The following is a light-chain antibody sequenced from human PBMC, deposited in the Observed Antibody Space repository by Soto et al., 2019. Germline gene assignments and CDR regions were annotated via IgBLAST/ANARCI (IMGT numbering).Light chain of an antibody. J-gene: IGLJ1*01. CDR2: EVN. Sequence: QSVLTQPPSASGSPGQSVAIPCTGTSSDVGGYNYVSWYQQHPGKAPKLMIYEVNKRPSGVPDRFSGSKSGNTASLTVSGLQAEDEVDYYCSSYAGSSNVFRTGTTVTVL. CDR3: SSYAGSSNV. CDR1: SSDVGGYNY. V-gene: IGLV2-8*01.